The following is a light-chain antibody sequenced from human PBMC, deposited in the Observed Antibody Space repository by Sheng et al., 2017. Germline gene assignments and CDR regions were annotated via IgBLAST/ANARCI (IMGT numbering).Light chain of an antibody. J-gene: IGKJ4*01. CDR1: QSISSW. CDR3: QQYDDVPLT. CDR2: KAS. Sequence: DIQMTQSPSTLSASVGDRVTITCRASQSISSWLAWYQQKPGKAPKLLIYKASSLESGVPSRFSESASGTNFTLTISSLQPEDSGTYYCQQYDDVPLTFGGGTKVEI. V-gene: IGKV1-5*03.